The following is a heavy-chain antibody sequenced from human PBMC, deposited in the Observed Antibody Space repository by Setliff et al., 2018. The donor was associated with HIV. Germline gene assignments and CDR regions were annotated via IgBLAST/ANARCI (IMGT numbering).Heavy chain of an antibody. CDR2: IYNRGYT. V-gene: IGHV4-61*02. Sequence: SETLSLTCTVSGDSISSGSYYWSWIRQPAGKGLEWIGRIYNRGYTYYNPSLKSRVTTSIDTSQNQFSLRLSSVTVADTAVYYCAGMFFYGSGSKSDFDYWG. CDR1: GDSISSGSYY. D-gene: IGHD3-10*01. J-gene: IGHJ4*01. CDR3: AGMFFYGSGSKSDFDY.